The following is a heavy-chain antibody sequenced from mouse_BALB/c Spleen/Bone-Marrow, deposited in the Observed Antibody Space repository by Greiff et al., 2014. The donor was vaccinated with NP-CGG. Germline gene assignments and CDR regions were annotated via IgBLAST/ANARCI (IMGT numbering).Heavy chain of an antibody. J-gene: IGHJ2*01. CDR1: GYTFTSYV. V-gene: IGHV1-14*01. Sequence: VHVKQSGPELVKPGASVKMSCKASGYTFTSYVMHWVKQKPGQGLEWIGYINPYNDGTKYKEKFKGKATLTSDKSSSTAYMELSSLTSEDAAVYYCAREAAYYGNYGDDYWGQGTTLTVSS. D-gene: IGHD2-10*01. CDR2: INPYNDGT. CDR3: AREAAYYGNYGDDY.